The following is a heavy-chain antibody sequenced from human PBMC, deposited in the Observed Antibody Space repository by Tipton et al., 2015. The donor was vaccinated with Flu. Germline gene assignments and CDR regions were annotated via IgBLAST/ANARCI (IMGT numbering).Heavy chain of an antibody. CDR2: IYYSGST. J-gene: IGHJ4*02. Sequence: TLSLTCTVSGGSISSSSYYWSWIRQPAGKGLEWIGYIYYSGSTNYNPSLKSRVTISVDTSKNQFSLKLSSVTAADTAVYYCARGGVTPTRYFDYWGQGTLVTVSS. D-gene: IGHD1-26*01. CDR3: ARGGVTPTRYFDY. CDR1: GGSISSSSYY. V-gene: IGHV4-61*10.